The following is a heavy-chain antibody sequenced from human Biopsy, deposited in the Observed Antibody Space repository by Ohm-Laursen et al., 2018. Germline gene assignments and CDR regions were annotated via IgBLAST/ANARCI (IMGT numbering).Heavy chain of an antibody. V-gene: IGHV3-9*01. Sequence: SLRLSCPDSGFTFDNYAMHWVRPTPGKGLAWVSGLTWNSANIGYADSVKGRFTISRDNARNSLFLEMSSLREEDTGLYHCVRDSTLDYWGQGTLVTVSS. CDR3: VRDSTLDY. CDR1: GFTFDNYA. J-gene: IGHJ4*02. CDR2: LTWNSANI.